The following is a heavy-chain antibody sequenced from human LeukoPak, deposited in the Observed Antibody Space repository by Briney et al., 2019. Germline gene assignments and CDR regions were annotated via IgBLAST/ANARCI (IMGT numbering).Heavy chain of an antibody. CDR3: ARQGGYSSGYLDAFDI. D-gene: IGHD3-22*01. Sequence: SETLSLTCTVSGGSISSSSYYWGWIRQPPGKGLEWIGSIYYSGSTYYNPPLKSRVTISVDTSKNQFSLKLSSVTAADTAVYYCARQGGYSSGYLDAFDIWGQGTMVTVSS. CDR2: IYYSGST. CDR1: GGSISSSSYY. J-gene: IGHJ3*02. V-gene: IGHV4-39*01.